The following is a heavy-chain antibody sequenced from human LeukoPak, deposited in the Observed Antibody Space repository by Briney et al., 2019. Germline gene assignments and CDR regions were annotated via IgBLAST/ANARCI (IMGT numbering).Heavy chain of an antibody. J-gene: IGHJ4*02. CDR2: ISGSGGST. Sequence: PGRSLRLSCAASGFTFDDYAMHWVRQAPGKGLEWVSAISGSGGSTYYADSVKGRFTISRDNSKNTLYLQMNSLRAEDTAVYYCAKDKTIFGVVWGQGTLVTVSS. D-gene: IGHD3-3*01. CDR1: GFTFDDYA. V-gene: IGHV3-23*01. CDR3: AKDKTIFGVV.